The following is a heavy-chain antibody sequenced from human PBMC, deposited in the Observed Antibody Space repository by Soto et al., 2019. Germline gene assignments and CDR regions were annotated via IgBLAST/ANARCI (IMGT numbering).Heavy chain of an antibody. Sequence: EVQLVESGGGLVQPGGSLRLSCAASGFTFSSYSMNWVRQAPGKGLEWVSYISSGSSTIYYADSVKGRFTISRDNAKNSLDLQMDSLRAEDTAVYYATRSAYMDVWGTGTTVTVSS. D-gene: IGHD2-2*01. CDR2: ISSGSSTI. J-gene: IGHJ6*03. CDR1: GFTFSSYS. V-gene: IGHV3-48*01. CDR3: TRSAYMDV.